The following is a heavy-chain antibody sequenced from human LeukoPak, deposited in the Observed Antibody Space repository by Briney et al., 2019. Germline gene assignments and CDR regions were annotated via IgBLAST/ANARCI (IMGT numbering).Heavy chain of an antibody. J-gene: IGHJ4*02. D-gene: IGHD3-3*01. CDR2: ISGSGGST. CDR3: AKGGRYYDFWSGYPLFDY. CDR1: GFTFSSYA. Sequence: PGGSLRLSCAASGFTFSSYAMSWVRQAPGKGLEWVSAISGSGGSTYYADSVKGRFTISRDNSKNTLYLQMNSLRAEDTAVYYCAKGGRYYDFWSGYPLFDYWGQGTLVTVSS. V-gene: IGHV3-23*01.